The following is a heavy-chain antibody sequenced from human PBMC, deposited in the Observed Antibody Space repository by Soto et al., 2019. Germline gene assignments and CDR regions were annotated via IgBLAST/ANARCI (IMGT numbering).Heavy chain of an antibody. J-gene: IGHJ6*02. CDR1: GFTFSSYA. Sequence: QVQLVESGGGVVQPGRSLRLSCAASGFTFSSYAMHWVRQAPGKGLEWVAVISYDGNNKYYADSVKGRFTISRDNSKNTLYLQMNSLRAEDTAVYYCARDWVDDIVVVPAAIPYYYGMDVWGQGTTVTVSS. CDR3: ARDWVDDIVVVPAAIPYYYGMDV. CDR2: ISYDGNNK. D-gene: IGHD2-2*01. V-gene: IGHV3-30-3*01.